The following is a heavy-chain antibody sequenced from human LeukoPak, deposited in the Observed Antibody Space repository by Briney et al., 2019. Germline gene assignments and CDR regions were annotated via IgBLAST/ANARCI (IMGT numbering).Heavy chain of an antibody. J-gene: IGHJ6*04. CDR3: ARDSAGDASGWYSDV. CDR2: IYHSGLT. V-gene: IGHV4-59*11. CDR1: VASLNIHY. Sequence: SETLSLTCTVSVASLNIHYWSWIRQPPGKGLEWIGYIYHSGLTNFNPSLKSRVTMSVDTSKNQVSLRLSSVTAADTAVYYCARDSAGDASGWYSDVWGKGTTVSVSS. D-gene: IGHD6-19*01.